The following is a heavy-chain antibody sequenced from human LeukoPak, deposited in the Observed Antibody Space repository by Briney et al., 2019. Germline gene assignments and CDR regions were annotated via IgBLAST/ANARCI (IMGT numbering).Heavy chain of an antibody. CDR1: GYTFTNYY. CDR2: INPSGGST. D-gene: IGHD6-19*01. J-gene: IGHJ4*02. CDR3: ASGGAVAGSSTREVWYFDY. Sequence: EASVKVPCKTSGYTFTNYYMHWVRQAPGQGLEWMGIINPSGGSTSYAQKFQGRVTMTRDTSTSTLYMELSSLRFEDTAVYYCASGGAVAGSSTREVWYFDYWGQGTLVTVSS. V-gene: IGHV1-46*01.